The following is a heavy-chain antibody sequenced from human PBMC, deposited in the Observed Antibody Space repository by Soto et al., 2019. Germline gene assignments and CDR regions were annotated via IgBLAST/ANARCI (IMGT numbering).Heavy chain of an antibody. CDR2: IYQSGST. CDR3: ARESGIAARTGYFDY. Sequence: NPAEALSFTGTFSGGFISIYYWIRIRQPAGKGLEWIGRIYQSGSTNYNPSLKSRVTMSVDTSKNQFSLKLSSVTAADTAVYYCARESGIAARTGYFDYWGQGTMVTGSS. CDR1: GGFISIYY. J-gene: IGHJ4*02. D-gene: IGHD6-6*01. V-gene: IGHV4-4*07.